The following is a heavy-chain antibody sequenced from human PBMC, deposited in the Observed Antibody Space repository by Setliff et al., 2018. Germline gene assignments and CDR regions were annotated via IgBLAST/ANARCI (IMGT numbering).Heavy chain of an antibody. D-gene: IGHD6-13*01. J-gene: IGHJ4*02. CDR1: GYSISSGYY. V-gene: IGHV4-38-2*02. CDR2: IYYSGST. Sequence: SETLSLTCTVSGYSISSGYYWGWIRQPPGKGLEWIGSIYYSGSTNYNPSLKSRVTISVDTSKNQFSLKLTSVTAADTAVYYCARDRAAASSFDYWGQGTLVTVSS. CDR3: ARDRAAASSFDY.